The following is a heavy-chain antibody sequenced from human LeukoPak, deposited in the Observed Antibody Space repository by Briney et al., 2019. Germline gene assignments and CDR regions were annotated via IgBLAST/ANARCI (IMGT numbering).Heavy chain of an antibody. CDR1: GYTFTGYY. V-gene: IGHV1-2*04. CDR3: ASESPGYSSSWQSTNYYYMDV. D-gene: IGHD6-13*01. J-gene: IGHJ6*03. CDR2: INPNSGGT. Sequence: GASVKVSCKASGYTFTGYYMHWVRQAPGQGLEWMGWINPNSGGTNYAQKFQGWVTMTRDTSISTAYMELSRLRSDDTAVYYCASESPGYSSSWQSTNYYYMDVWGKGTTVTVSS.